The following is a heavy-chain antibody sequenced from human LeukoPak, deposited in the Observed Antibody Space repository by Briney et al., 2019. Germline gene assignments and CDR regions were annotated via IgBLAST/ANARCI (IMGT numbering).Heavy chain of an antibody. CDR3: ARGGGYYSNYYYYYYMDV. CDR1: GHTFTSYG. CDR2: ISAYNGNT. V-gene: IGHV1-18*01. J-gene: IGHJ6*03. D-gene: IGHD3-22*01. Sequence: ASVKVSCKASGHTFTSYGISWVRQAPGQGLEWMGWISAYNGNTNYAQKLQGRVTMTTDTSTSTAYMELRSLRSDDTAVYYCARGGGYYSNYYYYYYMDVWGKGTTVTISS.